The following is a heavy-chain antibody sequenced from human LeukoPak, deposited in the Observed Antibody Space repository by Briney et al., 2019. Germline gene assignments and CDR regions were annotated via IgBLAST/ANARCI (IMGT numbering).Heavy chain of an antibody. CDR2: MNPNSGNT. V-gene: IGHV1-8*01. Sequence: ASVKVSCKASGYTFTSYDINWVRQATGQGLEWMGWMNPNSGNTGYAQKFQGRVTMTRNTSISTAYMELSSLRSEDTAVYYCAKDQRWIVVATIQWGQGTLVTVSS. CDR1: GYTFTSYD. D-gene: IGHD5-12*01. CDR3: AKDQRWIVVATIQ. J-gene: IGHJ4*02.